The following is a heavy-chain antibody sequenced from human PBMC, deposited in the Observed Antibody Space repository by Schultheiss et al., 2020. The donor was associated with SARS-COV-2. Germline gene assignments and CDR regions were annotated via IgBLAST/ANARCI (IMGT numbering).Heavy chain of an antibody. Sequence: GESLKISCAASGFTFSNYGMSWVRQAPGKGLEWVSSVGGSGAGAHYADSVKGRFTVTRDNSKNALILQMNSLRAEDTAIYYCAKSRIMATYYYYGMDVWGQGTTVTVSS. CDR1: GFTFSNYG. J-gene: IGHJ6*02. D-gene: IGHD2-8*01. V-gene: IGHV3-23*01. CDR2: VGGSGAGA. CDR3: AKSRIMATYYYYGMDV.